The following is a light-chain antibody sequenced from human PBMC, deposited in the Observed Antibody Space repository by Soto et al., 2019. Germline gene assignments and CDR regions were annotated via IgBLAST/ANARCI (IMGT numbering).Light chain of an antibody. Sequence: EIVLTQSPGTLSLSPGERATLSCRASHSVSGSYLAWYQQKPGQAPRLLIYGASTRATGIPDRFSGSGSGTDFTLTISRLEPEDFAVYYCQQYGISLWAFGQGTKVEIK. CDR3: QQYGISLWA. CDR1: HSVSGSY. CDR2: GAS. V-gene: IGKV3-20*01. J-gene: IGKJ1*01.